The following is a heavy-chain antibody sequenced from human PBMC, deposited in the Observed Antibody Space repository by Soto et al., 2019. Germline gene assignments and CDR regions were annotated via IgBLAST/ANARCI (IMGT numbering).Heavy chain of an antibody. CDR3: ASGKSANYVVLSDPFTS. CDR2: IYHSGST. D-gene: IGHD3-9*01. Sequence: QVQLQESGPGLVKPSGTLSLTCAVSGGSINSTYWWSWVRQPPGKGLEWIGEIYHSGSTNYNPSLKSRVTISVDNSKNQYSQKLSSVTAADTAVYCCASGKSANYVVLSDPFTSWGQGTLVTVSS. J-gene: IGHJ5*02. CDR1: GGSINSTYW. V-gene: IGHV4-4*01.